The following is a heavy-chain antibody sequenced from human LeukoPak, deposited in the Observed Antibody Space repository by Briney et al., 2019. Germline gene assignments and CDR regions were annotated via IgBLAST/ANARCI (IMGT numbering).Heavy chain of an antibody. CDR2: ISSSSSYI. CDR1: GFTFSSYS. D-gene: IGHD1-7*01. V-gene: IGHV3-21*01. CDR3: AREDWNYVHVDY. J-gene: IGHJ4*02. Sequence: GGSLRPSCAASGFTFSSYSMNWVRQAPGKGREWVSSISSSSSYIYYADSVKGRFTIYRDNAKHSLYLQMNSLRAEDTAVYYCAREDWNYVHVDYWGQGTLVTVSS.